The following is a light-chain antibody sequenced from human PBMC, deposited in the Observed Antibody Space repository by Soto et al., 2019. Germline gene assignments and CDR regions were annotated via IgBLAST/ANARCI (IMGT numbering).Light chain of an antibody. Sequence: ESVLTQSPGTLSLSPGERATLSCRASQSVISSYLAWYQQKPGQAPRLLIYAASTRATGIPDRFSGSGSGKDFTLTISRLEPEDYAVYYCQQYGNSRPFTFGQGTKLEIK. V-gene: IGKV3-20*01. CDR1: QSVISSY. CDR2: AAS. CDR3: QQYGNSRPFT. J-gene: IGKJ2*01.